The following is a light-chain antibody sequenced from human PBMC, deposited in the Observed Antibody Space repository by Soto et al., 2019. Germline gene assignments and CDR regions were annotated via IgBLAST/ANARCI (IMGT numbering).Light chain of an antibody. CDR3: PQGSRTLT. J-gene: IGKJ4*01. CDR2: GAS. Sequence: DIQMTQSPSSLSASVGDRVIITCRASQSIDRYLNWYQQKPGTAPKLLISGASSLRSGVPSRFSGSGSGTDFTLTINSLQPEDFATYYCPQGSRTLTFGGGTKVEIK. V-gene: IGKV1-39*01. CDR1: QSIDRY.